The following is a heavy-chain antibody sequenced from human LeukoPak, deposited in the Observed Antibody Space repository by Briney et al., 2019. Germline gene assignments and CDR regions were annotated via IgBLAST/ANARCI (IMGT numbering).Heavy chain of an antibody. D-gene: IGHD1-26*01. V-gene: IGHV3-30*02. CDR1: GFTFSSYD. CDR2: IGYDGSKI. CDR3: ANWDPFDY. J-gene: IGHJ4*02. Sequence: GGSLRLSCAASGFTFSSYDMHWVRQDPGKGLEWVTFIGYDGSKIYYADSVKGRFTVSRDNSKNTLYLQMNSLRVDDMAVYYCANWDPFDYWGQGTLVTVSS.